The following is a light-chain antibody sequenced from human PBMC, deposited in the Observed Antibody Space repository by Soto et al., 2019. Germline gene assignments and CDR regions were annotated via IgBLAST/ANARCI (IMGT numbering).Light chain of an antibody. V-gene: IGLV1-44*01. CDR2: DND. Sequence: QSVLTQPPSASGIPGQRVTISCSGGSSNIATNSVNWYLQLPGMAPKLVIYDNDQRPSGVHDRFSASKSGTSASLAISGLQSDDEADYFCAAWDDTLDGLVFGGGTKVTVL. J-gene: IGLJ3*02. CDR3: AAWDDTLDGLV. CDR1: SSNIATNS.